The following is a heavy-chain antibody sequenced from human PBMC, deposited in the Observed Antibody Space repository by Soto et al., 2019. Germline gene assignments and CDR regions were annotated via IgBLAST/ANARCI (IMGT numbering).Heavy chain of an antibody. CDR1: GYIFKNYA. D-gene: IGHD3-16*02. Sequence: SVKVSCKSSGYIFKNYAVTWLRQAPGQGLEWMGGIIPVFGPPDYSLKFRDRVTITADESTSTVYMELRSLTSEDTAVYYCARHLYDYVWGSYRDWGQGTMVTV. CDR3: ARHLYDYVWGSYRD. J-gene: IGHJ4*02. CDR2: IIPVFGPP. V-gene: IGHV1-69*13.